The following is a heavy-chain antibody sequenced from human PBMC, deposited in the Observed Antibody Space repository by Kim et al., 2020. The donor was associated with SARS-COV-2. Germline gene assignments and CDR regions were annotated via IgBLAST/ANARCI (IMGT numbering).Heavy chain of an antibody. CDR1: GYSISSGYY. D-gene: IGHD3-10*01. CDR2: IHHSGST. J-gene: IGHJ4*02. V-gene: IGHV4-38-2*02. Sequence: SETLSLTCTVSGYSISSGYYWGWIRQPPGKGLEWIGSIHHSGSTYYNPSLKSRVTISVDTSKNQFSLKLSSVTAADTAVYYCARAYGSGSYYNRRFDYWGQGTLVTVSS. CDR3: ARAYGSGSYYNRRFDY.